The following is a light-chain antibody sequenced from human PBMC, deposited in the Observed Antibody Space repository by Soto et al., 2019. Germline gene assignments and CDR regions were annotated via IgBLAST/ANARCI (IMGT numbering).Light chain of an antibody. J-gene: IGKJ2*01. V-gene: IGKV1-39*01. CDR2: GAF. Sequence: DIQMTQSPASLSASVGDRVTITCRASHTFSSFLNWYQQKRGKTPTLLIYGAFNLRSGVPSRFAGSGGGAEFRLTISGLQPGDFATCHCQRTYRPPFTFGQGTSLDLK. CDR3: QRTYRPPFT. CDR1: HTFSSF.